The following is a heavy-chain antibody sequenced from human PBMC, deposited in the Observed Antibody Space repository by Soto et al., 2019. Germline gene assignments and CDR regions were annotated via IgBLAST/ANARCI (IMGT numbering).Heavy chain of an antibody. D-gene: IGHD1-26*01. V-gene: IGHV4-30-4*01. CDR1: GGSISSGNYY. J-gene: IGHJ4*02. CDR3: VRDDIGLGIDY. Sequence: SETLSLTCTVSGGSISSGNYYWSWIRQPPGKGLEWIGFISYSGTTHYSASLRSRVSISVDTSKNQFSLDLSSVTAADTAVYYCVRDDIGLGIDYWGLGTLVTVSS. CDR2: ISYSGTT.